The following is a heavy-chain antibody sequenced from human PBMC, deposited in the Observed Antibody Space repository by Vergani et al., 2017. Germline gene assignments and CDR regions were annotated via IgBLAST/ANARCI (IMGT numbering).Heavy chain of an antibody. CDR2: IYYRGSA. CDR3: ARHGGSGNFYHLFDS. J-gene: IGHJ4*02. CDR1: GGSINSGGYF. Sequence: QVQLQESGPGLVKPSQTLSLTCTVSGGSINSGGYFWSWVRQHPGKGLELIGYIYYRGSAYYNPSLKSRVTMSVDTSENQFTLNLSSVTAADTAVYYCARHGGSGNFYHLFDSWGQGTLVTVSS. V-gene: IGHV4-31*03. D-gene: IGHD3-10*01.